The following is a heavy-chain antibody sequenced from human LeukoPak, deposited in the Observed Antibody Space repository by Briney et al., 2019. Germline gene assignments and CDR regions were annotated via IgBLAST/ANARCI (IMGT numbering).Heavy chain of an antibody. CDR3: ARERVVPAPGLHY. Sequence: PSETLSLTCAVYGGSFSGYYWSWIRQPPGKGLEWIGEINHSGSTNYNPSLKSRVTISVDTSKNQFSLKLSSVTAADTAVYYCARERVVPAPGLHYWGQGTLVTVSS. CDR2: INHSGST. J-gene: IGHJ4*02. CDR1: GGSFSGYY. D-gene: IGHD2-2*01. V-gene: IGHV4-34*01.